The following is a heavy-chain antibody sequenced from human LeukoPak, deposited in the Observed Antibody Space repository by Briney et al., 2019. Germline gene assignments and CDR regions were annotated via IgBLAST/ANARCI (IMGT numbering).Heavy chain of an antibody. Sequence: SETLSLTCTVSGDSISSYYWGWIRQPPGKGLEWIGSIYHSGSTYYNPSLKSRVTISVDTSKNQFSLKLSSVTAADTAVYYCARGVLVRGVIVFDYWGQGTLVTVSS. V-gene: IGHV4-38-2*02. CDR2: IYHSGST. CDR3: ARGVLVRGVIVFDY. CDR1: GDSISSYY. J-gene: IGHJ4*02. D-gene: IGHD3-10*01.